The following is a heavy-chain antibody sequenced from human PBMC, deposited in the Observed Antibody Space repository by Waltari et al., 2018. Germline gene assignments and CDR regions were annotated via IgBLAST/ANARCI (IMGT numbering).Heavy chain of an antibody. CDR1: GVSITSNRHY. Sequence: QLQLQESGPSLVRPSETLSLICRVSGVSITSNRHYWAWIRQSPGQGLEWLGTVSYSGTTYISPSLKSRVSVSRDTSKNQVSLILGSVTAADMAVYYCATYIGASVGTAAFDVWGQGTMVTVSS. V-gene: IGHV4-39*01. CDR2: VSYSGTT. CDR3: ATYIGASVGTAAFDV. J-gene: IGHJ3*01. D-gene: IGHD5-12*01.